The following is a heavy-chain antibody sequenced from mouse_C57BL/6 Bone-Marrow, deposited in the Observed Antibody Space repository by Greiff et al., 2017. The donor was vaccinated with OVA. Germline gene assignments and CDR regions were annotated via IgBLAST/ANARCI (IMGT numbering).Heavy chain of an antibody. D-gene: IGHD2-4*01. Sequence: EVKLQESGGGLVQPGGSLKLSCAASGFTFSDYYMYWVRQTPEKRLEWVAYISNGGGSTYYPDTVKGRFTISRDNAKNTLYLQMSRLKSEDTAMYYCARSYYDYDEGWYFDVWGTGTTVTVSS. CDR2: ISNGGGST. V-gene: IGHV5-12*01. CDR1: GFTFSDYY. J-gene: IGHJ1*03. CDR3: ARSYYDYDEGWYFDV.